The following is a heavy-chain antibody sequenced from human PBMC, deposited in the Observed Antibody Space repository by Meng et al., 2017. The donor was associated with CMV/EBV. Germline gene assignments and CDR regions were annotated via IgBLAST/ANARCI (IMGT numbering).Heavy chain of an antibody. Sequence: GESLKISCAASGFTFSSYEMNWVRQAPGKGLEWVAFIRYDGSNKYYADSVKGRFTISRDNSKNTLYLQMNSLRAEDTAVYYCAKISGRTVSPYCSSTSCYTGRGYFDYWGQGTLVTVSS. V-gene: IGHV3-30*02. D-gene: IGHD2-2*02. CDR2: IRYDGSNK. J-gene: IGHJ4*02. CDR1: GFTFSSYE. CDR3: AKISGRTVSPYCSSTSCYTGRGYFDY.